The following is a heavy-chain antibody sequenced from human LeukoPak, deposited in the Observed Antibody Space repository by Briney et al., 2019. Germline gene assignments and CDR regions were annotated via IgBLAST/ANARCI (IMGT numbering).Heavy chain of an antibody. J-gene: IGHJ4*02. Sequence: PGGSLRLSCAASGFTFSSYSMNWVRQAPGKGLEWVSSISSSSSYIYYADSVKGRFTISRDNAKNSLYLQMNSLRAEDTAVYYCARAFLRSGSSPDYWGQGTLVTVYS. CDR2: ISSSSSYI. D-gene: IGHD3-10*02. CDR1: GFTFSSYS. V-gene: IGHV3-21*01. CDR3: ARAFLRSGSSPDY.